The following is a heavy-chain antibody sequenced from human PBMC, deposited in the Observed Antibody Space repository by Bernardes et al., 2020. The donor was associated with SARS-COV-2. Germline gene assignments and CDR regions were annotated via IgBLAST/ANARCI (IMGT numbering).Heavy chain of an antibody. CDR2: ISAYNGNT. J-gene: IGHJ4*02. Sequence: ASVKVSCKASGYIFTNYGFTWVRQAPGQGLEWMGWISAYNGNTNYAQKLQGRVTMTTDTSTSTVYMELRSLRSDETAVYYCARAIAADSEFDYWGQGTLVTVSS. CDR3: ARAIAADSEFDY. CDR1: GYIFTNYG. V-gene: IGHV1-18*01. D-gene: IGHD6-6*01.